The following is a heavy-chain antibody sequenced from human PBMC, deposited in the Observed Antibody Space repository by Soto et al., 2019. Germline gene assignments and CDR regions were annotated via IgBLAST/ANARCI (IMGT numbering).Heavy chain of an antibody. CDR2: IKQDGSEK. CDR1: GFTFSSYW. J-gene: IGHJ4*02. D-gene: IGHD3-3*01. Sequence: GGSLRLSCAASGFTFSSYWMSWVRQAPGKGLEWVANIKQDGSEKYYVDSVKGRFTISRDNAKNSLYLQMNSLRAEDTAVYYCARTAAIFGVVISLFDYWGQGTLVTVSS. CDR3: ARTAAIFGVVISLFDY. V-gene: IGHV3-7*01.